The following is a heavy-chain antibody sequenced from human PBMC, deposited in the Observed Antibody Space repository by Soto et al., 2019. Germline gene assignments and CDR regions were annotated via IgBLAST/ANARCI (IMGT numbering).Heavy chain of an antibody. D-gene: IGHD3-22*01. CDR1: GGSISSGGYS. CDR2: IYHSGST. J-gene: IGHJ4*02. Sequence: PSETLSLTCAVSGGSISSGGYSWSWIRQPPGKGLGWIGYIYHSGSTYYNPSLKSRVTISVDRSKNQFSLKLSSVTAADTAVYYLARGPYDSGGYFDYWGQGTLLTVSS. V-gene: IGHV4-30-2*01. CDR3: ARGPYDSGGYFDY.